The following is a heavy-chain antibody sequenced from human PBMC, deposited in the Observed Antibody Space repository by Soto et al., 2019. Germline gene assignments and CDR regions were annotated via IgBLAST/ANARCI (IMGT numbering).Heavy chain of an antibody. CDR1: GFTFSSAY. Sequence: EVQLVESGGDLVKPGGSLRLSCAASGFTFSSAYMNWVRQAPGKGLEWVGRIRSRTDGGTTEYAEPVKGRFTLSRDDSKNTVDLQMNSLQSEDTAMYYCRSSQWWLPTGWGQGTLVTVSS. J-gene: IGHJ4*02. CDR2: IRSRTDGGTT. CDR3: RSSQWWLPTG. V-gene: IGHV3-15*07. D-gene: IGHD2-15*01.